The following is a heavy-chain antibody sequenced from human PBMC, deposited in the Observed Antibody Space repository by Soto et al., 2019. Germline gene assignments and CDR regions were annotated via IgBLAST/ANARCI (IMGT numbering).Heavy chain of an antibody. J-gene: IGHJ4*02. V-gene: IGHV4-34*01. CDR2: INHSGST. CDR1: GGSFSGYY. Sequence: SETLSLTCAVYGGSFSGYYWSWIRQPPGKGLEWIGEINHSGSTNYNPSLKSRVTISVDTSKNQFSLKLSSVTAADTAVYYCARRQYYYDSSGYPFDYWGQGTLVTVSS. CDR3: ARRQYYYDSSGYPFDY. D-gene: IGHD3-22*01.